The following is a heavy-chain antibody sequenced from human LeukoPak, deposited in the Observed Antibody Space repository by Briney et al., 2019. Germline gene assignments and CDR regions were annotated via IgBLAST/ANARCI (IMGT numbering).Heavy chain of an antibody. CDR3: TREGGEGDYTAFDM. CDR2: IRKKTSKYTT. Sequence: PGGSLRLSCATSGFIFSAYIMDWVRHTPGKGLEWIARIRKKTSKYTTEYTGSVKGRFVVSRDDSKGSVALQMCCRGTEDTAVYYCTREGGEGDYTAFDMWGQGTMVTVSS. V-gene: IGHV3-72*01. CDR1: GFIFSAYI. D-gene: IGHD3-16*01. J-gene: IGHJ3*02.